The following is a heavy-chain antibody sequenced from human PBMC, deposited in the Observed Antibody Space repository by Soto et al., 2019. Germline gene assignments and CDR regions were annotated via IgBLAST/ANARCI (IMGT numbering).Heavy chain of an antibody. Sequence: EVQLVESGGGLVKPGGSLRLSCAASGFTFSTYSLNWVRQAPGKGLEWVSVISSRSNHIYYADSVRGRFTISRDNAKNSLYLQMNSLRAEDTAVYYCAKDRGRGSPVSGGMDVWGQGTTVTVSS. CDR2: ISSRSNHI. CDR3: AKDRGRGSPVSGGMDV. J-gene: IGHJ6*02. CDR1: GFTFSTYS. D-gene: IGHD3-10*01. V-gene: IGHV3-21*02.